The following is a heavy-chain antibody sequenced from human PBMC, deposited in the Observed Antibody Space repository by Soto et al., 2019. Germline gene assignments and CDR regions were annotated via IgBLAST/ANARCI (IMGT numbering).Heavy chain of an antibody. CDR3: AKSRGGRPYDAFDI. J-gene: IGHJ3*02. CDR1: GFTFSSYA. D-gene: IGHD3-16*01. Sequence: GGSLRLSCAASGFTFSSYAMHWVRQAPGKGLEWVAVISYDGSNKYYADSVKGRFTISRDNSKNTLYLQMNSLRAEDTAVYYCAKSRGGRPYDAFDIWGQGTMVTVSS. CDR2: ISYDGSNK. V-gene: IGHV3-30-3*02.